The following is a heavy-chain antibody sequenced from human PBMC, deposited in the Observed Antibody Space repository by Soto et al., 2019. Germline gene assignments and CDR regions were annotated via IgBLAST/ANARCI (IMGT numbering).Heavy chain of an antibody. CDR3: ASDYGWGSYWPTY. Sequence: EVQLVESGGGLVQPGGSLRLSCAASGFTFSSYWMHWVRQAPGKGLVWVSRINSDGRSTSYADSVKGRFTISRDNAKNTLYLEMNSLRAGDTGVYYCASDYGWGSYWPTYWGQGTLVTVSS. V-gene: IGHV3-74*01. CDR2: INSDGRST. J-gene: IGHJ4*02. CDR1: GFTFSSYW. D-gene: IGHD3-10*01.